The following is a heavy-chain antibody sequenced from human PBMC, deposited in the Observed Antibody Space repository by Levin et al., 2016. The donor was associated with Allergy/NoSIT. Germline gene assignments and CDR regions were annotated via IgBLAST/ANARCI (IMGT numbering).Heavy chain of an antibody. J-gene: IGHJ2*01. Sequence: VRQMPGKGLECMGIIYPGDSDARYSPSFQGQVAISADKSIATAYLQWNSLQASDTAIYYCARSFYDYVWGSDGYFDLWGRGTLVTVSS. CDR3: ARSFYDYVWGSDGYFDL. V-gene: IGHV5-51*01. D-gene: IGHD3-16*01. CDR2: IYPGDSDA.